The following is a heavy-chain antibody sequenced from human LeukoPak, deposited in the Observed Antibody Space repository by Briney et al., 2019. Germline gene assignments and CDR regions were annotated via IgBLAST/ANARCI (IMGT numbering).Heavy chain of an antibody. Sequence: GGSLKLSCAASGFTFNSFGMHWVRQAPGKGLEWVAVISYDGSNKYFADSVKGRFTISRDNSKNTLYLQMNSLRAEDTAVYYCAKDYDSSGWAAFDIWGQGTMVTVSS. J-gene: IGHJ3*02. D-gene: IGHD3-22*01. V-gene: IGHV3-30*18. CDR2: ISYDGSNK. CDR3: AKDYDSSGWAAFDI. CDR1: GFTFNSFG.